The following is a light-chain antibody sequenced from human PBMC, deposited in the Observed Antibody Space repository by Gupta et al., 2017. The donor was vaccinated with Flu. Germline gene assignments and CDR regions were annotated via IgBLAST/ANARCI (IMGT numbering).Light chain of an antibody. CDR3: HQDCNSFPWT. J-gene: IGKJ1*01. CDR1: QNIGGHY. Sequence: IVLTQSPATLSLSAGERATLSCGASQNIGGHYLAWYQQKPGRAPRLLIYDASTMESGVPDRFSGSESGTDFTLTISRLEPEDFAVYYCHQDCNSFPWTFGQGTKVEIK. CDR2: DAS. V-gene: IGKV3D-20*01.